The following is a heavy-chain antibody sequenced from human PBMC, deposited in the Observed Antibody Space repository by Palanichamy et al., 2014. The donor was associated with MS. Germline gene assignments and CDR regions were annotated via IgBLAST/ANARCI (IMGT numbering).Heavy chain of an antibody. D-gene: IGHD1-14*01. J-gene: IGHJ6*03. Sequence: QIQLLQSGAEVKKSGASVRVSCKTLGYNFSNYDITWVRQAPGQGLKWMGWISTDNGDTNCPQQFQGRVTMTADTSANTAYMELRSLRFDDTAVYYCARGVAGRDFPDSTLGRKNSYLFYMDVWGKGTTVTASS. CDR2: ISTDNGDT. CDR1: GYNFSNYD. CDR3: ARGVAGRDFPDSTLGRKNSYLFYMDV. V-gene: IGHV1-18*01.